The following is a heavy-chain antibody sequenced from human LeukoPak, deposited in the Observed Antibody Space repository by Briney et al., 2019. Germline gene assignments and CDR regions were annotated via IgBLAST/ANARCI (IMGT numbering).Heavy chain of an antibody. V-gene: IGHV4-38-2*02. CDR1: GYSISSGYY. D-gene: IGHD3-9*01. CDR2: IYHSGST. CDR3: ARDWGDILTGHGSYFDY. J-gene: IGHJ4*02. Sequence: SETLSLTCTVSGYSISSGYYWGWIRQPPGKGLEWIGSIYHSGSTYYNPSLKSRVTISVDTSKNQFSLKLSSVTAADTAVYYCARDWGDILTGHGSYFDYWGQGTLVTVSS.